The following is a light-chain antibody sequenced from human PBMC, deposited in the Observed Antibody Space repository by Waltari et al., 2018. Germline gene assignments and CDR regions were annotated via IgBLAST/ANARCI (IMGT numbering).Light chain of an antibody. CDR1: QGISDS. V-gene: IGKV1-27*01. Sequence: DIQMTQSPSSLSASVGDRVTITCRASQGISDSLAWYQQKPGKVPKLLIYAASTLQSGVPSRFIGSGSGADFTLTISSLQPEDVATYYCLKYYTAPWTFGQGTKVEIK. CDR2: AAS. CDR3: LKYYTAPWT. J-gene: IGKJ1*01.